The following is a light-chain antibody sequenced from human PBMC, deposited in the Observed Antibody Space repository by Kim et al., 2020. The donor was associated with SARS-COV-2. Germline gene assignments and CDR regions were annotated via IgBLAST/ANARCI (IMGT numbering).Light chain of an antibody. CDR2: YDS. V-gene: IGLV3-21*04. J-gene: IGLJ3*02. Sequence: APGKTGMINCGGNSIGSKSVQWYQQKPGQAPVLGIYYDSDRPSGIPERFSGTNPGNTATLTISRVEAWDEADYYCQVWDSSSDHPVFGGGTQLSVL. CDR3: QVWDSSSDHPV. CDR1: SIGSKS.